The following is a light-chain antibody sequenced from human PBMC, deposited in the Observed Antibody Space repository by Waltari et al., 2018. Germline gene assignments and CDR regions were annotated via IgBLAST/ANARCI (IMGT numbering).Light chain of an antibody. CDR1: TLGDRY. CDR3: QAWESNNVV. CDR2: QDI. J-gene: IGLJ2*01. V-gene: IGLV3-1*01. Sequence: SYGLTQPPSLSVSPGQTATITCSGDTLGDRYVSWYQQKPGQSPVLVISQDIKRPSGIPERFSGSNSGNTATLTISGTQTMDEADYFCQAWESNNVVFGGGTRLTIL.